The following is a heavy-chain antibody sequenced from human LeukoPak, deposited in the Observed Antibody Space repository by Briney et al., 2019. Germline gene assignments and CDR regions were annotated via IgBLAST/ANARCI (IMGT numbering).Heavy chain of an antibody. CDR2: IYYSEST. Sequence: SETLSLACTVSGGSISSSSYYCGWIRQPPGKGLEWIGSIYYSESTYYNPSLNSRVTISVDTSKNQFSLKLSSATGADTAVYYCARLMTTVTTLVVGLDYWGQGTLVTVSS. CDR1: GGSISSSSYY. D-gene: IGHD4-17*01. V-gene: IGHV4-39*01. J-gene: IGHJ4*02. CDR3: ARLMTTVTTLVVGLDY.